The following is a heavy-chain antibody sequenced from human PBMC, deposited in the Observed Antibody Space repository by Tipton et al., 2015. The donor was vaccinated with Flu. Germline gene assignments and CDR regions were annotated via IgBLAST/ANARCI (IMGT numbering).Heavy chain of an antibody. Sequence: TLSLTCTVSGDSITTGSHFWTWIRQPAGKGLEWIGRIYINGGTKYNPSLKSRVTISVDTSKNQFSLRLSSVTAADTAVYYCARRDYSNYVSDPKNWFDPWGQGTLVSVSS. J-gene: IGHJ5*02. CDR3: ARRDYSNYVSDPKNWFDP. CDR1: GDSITTGSHF. CDR2: IYINGGT. V-gene: IGHV4-61*02. D-gene: IGHD4-11*01.